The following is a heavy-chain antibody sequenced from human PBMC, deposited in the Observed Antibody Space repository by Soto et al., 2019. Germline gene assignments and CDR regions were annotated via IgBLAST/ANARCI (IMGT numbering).Heavy chain of an antibody. CDR1: GGTFSIYA. CDR3: ARDHSSGPGDY. J-gene: IGHJ4*02. CDR2: IIPIFGTA. Sequence: SVKVSCTDSGGTFSIYAISWVRQAPGQGLEWMGGIIPIFGTANYAQKFQGRVTITADESTSTAYMELSSLRSEDTAVYYCARDHSSGPGDYWGQGTLVTVSS. V-gene: IGHV1-69*13. D-gene: IGHD2-15*01.